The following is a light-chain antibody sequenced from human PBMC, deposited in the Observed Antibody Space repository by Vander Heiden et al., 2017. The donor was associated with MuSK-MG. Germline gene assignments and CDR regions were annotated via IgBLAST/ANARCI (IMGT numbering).Light chain of an antibody. CDR1: QSVGFY. J-gene: IGKJ1*01. V-gene: IGKV3-11*01. CDR3: QQRSYWPRT. Sequence: EIVLTQSPATLSFSPGERATLSCRASQSVGFYLAWYQQRPGQAPRLLIYDAGARATGIPARFSGSGSGTDFTLTISSLEPEDFAVYYCQQRSYWPRTFGQGTKVEIK. CDR2: DAG.